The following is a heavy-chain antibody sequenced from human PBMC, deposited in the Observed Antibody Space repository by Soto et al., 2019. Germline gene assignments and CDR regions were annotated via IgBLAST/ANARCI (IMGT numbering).Heavy chain of an antibody. D-gene: IGHD1-26*01. CDR1: GFIFSSYG. CDR3: AKDLVGGVRYYYGMDV. CDR2: ISYDGSNK. V-gene: IGHV3-30*18. J-gene: IGHJ6*02. Sequence: VQVVESGGAVVQPGGSLRLSCTTSGFIFSSYGMHWVRQAPGKGLEWVAVISYDGSNKYYADSVKGRFTISRDNSKNTLYLQMNSLRAEDTAVYYCAKDLVGGVRYYYGMDVWGQGTTVTVSS.